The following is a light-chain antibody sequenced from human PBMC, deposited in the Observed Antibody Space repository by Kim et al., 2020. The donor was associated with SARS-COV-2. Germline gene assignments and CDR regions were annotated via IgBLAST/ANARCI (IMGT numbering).Light chain of an antibody. V-gene: IGLV2-14*04. CDR1: SSDVGGYNY. J-gene: IGLJ3*02. CDR2: DVS. Sequence: GQSFTITRTGTSSDVGGYNYVSWYQQHPGKAPKLMIYDVSKRPSGVSNRFSGSKSGNTASLTISGLQAEDEADYYCSSYTSSSTWVFGGGTQLTVL. CDR3: SSYTSSSTWV.